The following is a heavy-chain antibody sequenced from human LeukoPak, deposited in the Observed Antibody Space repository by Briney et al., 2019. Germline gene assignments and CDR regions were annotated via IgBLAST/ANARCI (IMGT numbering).Heavy chain of an antibody. CDR2: VSVYGSVR. V-gene: IGHV3-23*01. CDR3: ANDWGGWRDY. Sequence: GESLRLSCAASGFTFSSCGISWVRQAPGKGLELVSAVSVYGSVRYYADSVKGRCTISRDNSENTLSLEIISLRGEDTAVYSSANDWGGWRDYWGQGTTVTVSS. D-gene: IGHD6-19*01. J-gene: IGHJ4*02. CDR1: GFTFSSCG.